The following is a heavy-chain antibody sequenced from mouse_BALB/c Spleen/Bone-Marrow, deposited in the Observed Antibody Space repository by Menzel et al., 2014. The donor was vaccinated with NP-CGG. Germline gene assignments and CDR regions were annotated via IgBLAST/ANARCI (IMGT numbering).Heavy chain of an antibody. CDR1: GFTFTDNY. J-gene: IGHJ1*01. Sequence: VVESGGGSVQPGGSLRLSCATSGFTFTDNYISWARHPPGKALWGLGLFRNKPKGNTTEYSASVKGRFTISRDNSQRILYLQMNTLRAEDSATYYCARDENVGIYWYFDVWGAGTTVIVSS. CDR2: FRNKPKGNTT. V-gene: IGHV7-3*02. CDR3: ARDENVGIYWYFDV.